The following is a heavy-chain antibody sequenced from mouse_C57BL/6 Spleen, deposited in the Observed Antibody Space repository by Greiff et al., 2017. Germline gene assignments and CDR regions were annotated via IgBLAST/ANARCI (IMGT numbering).Heavy chain of an antibody. D-gene: IGHD2-13*01. CDR1: GYTFTEYP. V-gene: IGHV1-62-2*01. J-gene: IGHJ4*01. Sequence: VQLLQSGAELVQPGASVKLSCKASGYTFTEYPIHWVKQRSGQGLAWIGWFYPGSGSIKYNEKFKDKATLPADTSSSTAYMELSRLTSEDTAGYFCARHEVDGDLSYYAMDDWGQGTSVTVSS. CDR2: FYPGSGSI. CDR3: ARHEVDGDLSYYAMDD.